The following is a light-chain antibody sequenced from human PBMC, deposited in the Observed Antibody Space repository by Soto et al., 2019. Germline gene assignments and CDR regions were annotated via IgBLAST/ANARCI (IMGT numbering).Light chain of an antibody. Sequence: QSVLAQPPSASGTPGQRVTISCSGSSSNIGDNDVFWYQQFPGTAPKLLTYTDNQRPSWVPDRFSDSKSGTSASLAISGLRPEDVADYYCGAWDYSLRDVVFGAGTKLTVL. J-gene: IGLJ2*01. CDR1: SSNIGDND. V-gene: IGLV1-47*02. CDR3: GAWDYSLRDVV. CDR2: TDN.